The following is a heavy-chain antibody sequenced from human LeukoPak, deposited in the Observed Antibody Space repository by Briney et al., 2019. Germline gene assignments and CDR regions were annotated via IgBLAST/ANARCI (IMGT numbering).Heavy chain of an antibody. D-gene: IGHD5-18*01. V-gene: IGHV4-59*01. Sequence: PSETLSLTCTVSGGSISSYYWSWIRQPPGKGLEWIGYIYYSGSTNYNPSLKSRVTISVDTSKNQFSLKLSSVTAADTAVYYCARDRTATHGMDVWGQGTTVTVSS. CDR3: ARDRTATHGMDV. J-gene: IGHJ6*02. CDR1: GGSISSYY. CDR2: IYYSGST.